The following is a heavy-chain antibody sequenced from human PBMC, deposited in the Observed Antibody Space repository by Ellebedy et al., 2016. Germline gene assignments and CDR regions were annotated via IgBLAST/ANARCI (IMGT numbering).Heavy chain of an antibody. D-gene: IGHD6-13*01. CDR2: ISYDGSNK. Sequence: GESLKISXAASGFTFSSYAMHWVRQAPGKGLEWVAVISYDGSNKYYADSVKGRFTISRDNSKNTLYLQMNSLRAEDTAVYYCARDGGYSSSWWDYWGQGTLVTVSS. CDR1: GFTFSSYA. V-gene: IGHV3-30-3*01. CDR3: ARDGGYSSSWWDY. J-gene: IGHJ4*02.